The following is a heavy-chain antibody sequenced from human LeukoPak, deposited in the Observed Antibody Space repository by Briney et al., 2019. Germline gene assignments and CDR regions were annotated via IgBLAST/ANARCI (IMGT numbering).Heavy chain of an antibody. Sequence: SETLSLTCTVSGGSISSGSYYWSWIRQPAGKGLEWIGRIYTSGSTNYNPSLKSRVTISVDTSKNQFSLKLSSVTAADTAVYYCARAYDFGSEFDYWGQGTLVTVSS. CDR1: GGSISSGSYY. CDR3: ARAYDFGSEFDY. V-gene: IGHV4-61*02. CDR2: IYTSGST. J-gene: IGHJ4*02. D-gene: IGHD3-3*01.